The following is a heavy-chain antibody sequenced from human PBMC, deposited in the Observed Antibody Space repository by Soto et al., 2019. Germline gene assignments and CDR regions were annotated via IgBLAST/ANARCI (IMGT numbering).Heavy chain of an antibody. D-gene: IGHD2-2*02. J-gene: IGHJ6*02. V-gene: IGHV3-33*01. CDR1: GFTFGSYG. Sequence: PGGSLRLSCAASGFTFGSYGMHWVRQAPGKGLEWVAVIWYDGSNKYYADSVKGRFIISRDNSKNTLYLQMNSLRAEDTAVYYCARELGYCSSTSCYKGYYGMDVWGPGTTVTVSS. CDR2: IWYDGSNK. CDR3: ARELGYCSSTSCYKGYYGMDV.